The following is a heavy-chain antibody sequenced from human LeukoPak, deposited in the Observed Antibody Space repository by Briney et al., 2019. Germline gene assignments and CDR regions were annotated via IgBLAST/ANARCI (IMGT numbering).Heavy chain of an antibody. CDR1: GGSFSGYY. V-gene: IGHV4-34*01. CDR2: INHSGST. Sequence: PSETLSLTCAVYGGSFSGYYWSWIRQPPGKGLEWIGEINHSGSTNYNPSLKSRVTISVDTSKNQFSLKLSSVTAADTAVYYCAREASFILVWGQGTLVTVSS. D-gene: IGHD3-16*02. CDR3: AREASFILV. J-gene: IGHJ4*02.